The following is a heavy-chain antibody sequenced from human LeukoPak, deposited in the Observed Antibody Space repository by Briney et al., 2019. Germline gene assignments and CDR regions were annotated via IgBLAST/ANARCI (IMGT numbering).Heavy chain of an antibody. J-gene: IGHJ6*03. CDR3: ARHYSNYVGYYYYMDV. Sequence: SETLSLTCTVSGGSIISYYWSWIRQPPGKGLEWIGYIYTSGSTNYNPSLKSRVTISVDTSKNQFSLKLSSVTAADTAVYYCARHYSNYVGYYYYMDVWGKGTTVTVSS. CDR2: IYTSGST. CDR1: GGSIISYY. D-gene: IGHD4-11*01. V-gene: IGHV4-4*09.